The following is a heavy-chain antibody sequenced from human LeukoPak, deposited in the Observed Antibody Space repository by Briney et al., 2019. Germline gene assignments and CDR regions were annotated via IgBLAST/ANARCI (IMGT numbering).Heavy chain of an antibody. J-gene: IGHJ5*02. V-gene: IGHV3-9*03. CDR3: AKGSGYSSMGNWFDP. CDR2: ISWNSGSI. Sequence: AGGSLRLSCAASGFTFDDYAMHWVRQAPGKGLEWVSGISWNSGSIGYADSVKGRFTISRDNAKNSLYLQMNSLSAEDMALYYCAKGSGYSSMGNWFDPWGQGTLVTVSS. D-gene: IGHD6-13*01. CDR1: GFTFDDYA.